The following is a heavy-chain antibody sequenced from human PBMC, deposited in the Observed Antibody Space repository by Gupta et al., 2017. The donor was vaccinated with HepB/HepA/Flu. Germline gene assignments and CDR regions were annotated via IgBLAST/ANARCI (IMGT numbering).Heavy chain of an antibody. Sequence: QVQLQESGPGLVKPSETLSLTSTVSGGSISSYYWSWIRQPPGKGLEWIGYIYYSGSTNYNPSLKSRVTISVDTSKNQFSLKLSSVTAADTAVYYCARLSGTRWFDPWGQGTLVTVSS. V-gene: IGHV4-59*01. CDR1: GGSISSYY. D-gene: IGHD3-3*01. J-gene: IGHJ5*02. CDR3: ARLSGTRWFDP. CDR2: IYYSGST.